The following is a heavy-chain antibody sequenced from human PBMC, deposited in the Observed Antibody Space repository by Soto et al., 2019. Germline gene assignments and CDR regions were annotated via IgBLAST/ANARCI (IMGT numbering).Heavy chain of an antibody. CDR1: GFSLSTSGVG. Sequence: QITLKESGPTLVKPTQTLTLTCTFSGFSLSTSGVGVGWIRQPPGKALEWLALIYWNDDKRYSPSLKSRLTITKDTSKNQVVLTMTNMDPVDTATYYCAHRGAKAERWLQLEWAPFDYWGQGTLVTVSS. V-gene: IGHV2-5*01. CDR2: IYWNDDK. J-gene: IGHJ4*02. D-gene: IGHD5-12*01. CDR3: AHRGAKAERWLQLEWAPFDY.